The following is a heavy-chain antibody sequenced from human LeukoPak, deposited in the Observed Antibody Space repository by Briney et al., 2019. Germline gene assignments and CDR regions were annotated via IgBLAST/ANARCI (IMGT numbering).Heavy chain of an antibody. CDR1: GGTFSSYA. D-gene: IGHD2-15*01. Sequence: GASVKVSCKASGGTFSSYAISWVRQAPGQGLEWMGGIIPIFGTANYAQKFQGRVTITADKSTSTAYMELSSLRSEDTAVYYCARDCNRSGGSWYTSYMDVWGKGTTVTVSS. CDR2: IIPIFGTA. V-gene: IGHV1-69*06. J-gene: IGHJ6*03. CDR3: ARDCNRSGGSWYTSYMDV.